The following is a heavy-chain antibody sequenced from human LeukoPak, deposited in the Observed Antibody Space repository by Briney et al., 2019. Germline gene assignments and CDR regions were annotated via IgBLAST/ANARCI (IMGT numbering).Heavy chain of an antibody. J-gene: IGHJ4*02. Sequence: SETLSLTCAVSGYSISSGYYWGWIRQPRGKALEWIGSIYHSGSTYYNPSLKSRVTISVDTSKNQFSLKLSSVTAADTAVYYCARHSRVSYYFDYWGQGTLVTVSS. V-gene: IGHV4-38-2*01. CDR1: GYSISSGYY. CDR3: ARHSRVSYYFDY. CDR2: IYHSGST.